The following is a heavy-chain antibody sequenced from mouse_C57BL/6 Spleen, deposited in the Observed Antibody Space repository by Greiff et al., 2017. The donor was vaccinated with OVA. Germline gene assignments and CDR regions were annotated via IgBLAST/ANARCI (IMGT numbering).Heavy chain of an antibody. V-gene: IGHV5-17*01. CDR3: ARPHYYGSPYYFDY. CDR2: ISSGSSTI. Sequence: EVQRVESGGGFVKPGGSLKLSCAASGFTFSDYGMHWVRQAPEKGLEWVAYISSGSSTIYYADTVKGRFTISRDNAKNTLFLQMTSLRSEDTAMYYCARPHYYGSPYYFDYWGQGTTLTVSS. J-gene: IGHJ2*01. CDR1: GFTFSDYG. D-gene: IGHD1-1*01.